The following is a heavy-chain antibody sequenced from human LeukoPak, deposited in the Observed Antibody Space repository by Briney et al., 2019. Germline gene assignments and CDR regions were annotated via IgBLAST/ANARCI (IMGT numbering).Heavy chain of an antibody. CDR1: GFTFSSYS. D-gene: IGHD6-19*01. Sequence: PGGSLRLSCATSGFTFSSYSMNWVRQAPGKGLEWVSSISSSSSYIYYADSVKGRFTISRDNAKNSLYLQMNSLRAEDTAVYYCASAPVAGMEAGWGQGTLVTVSS. J-gene: IGHJ4*02. V-gene: IGHV3-21*01. CDR2: ISSSSSYI. CDR3: ASAPVAGMEAG.